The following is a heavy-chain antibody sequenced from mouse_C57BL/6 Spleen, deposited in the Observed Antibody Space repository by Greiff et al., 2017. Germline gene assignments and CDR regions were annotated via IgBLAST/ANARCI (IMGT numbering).Heavy chain of an antibody. D-gene: IGHD2-5*01. V-gene: IGHV5-17*01. J-gene: IGHJ4*01. CDR2: ISSGSSTI. CDR1: GFTFSDYG. Sequence: EVNVVESGGGLVKPGGSLKLSCAASGFTFSDYGMHWVRQAPEKGLEWVAYISSGSSTIYYADTVKGRFTISRDNAKNTLFLQMTSLRSEDTAMYYCARKETYYSNPNYAMDYWGQGTSVTVSS. CDR3: ARKETYYSNPNYAMDY.